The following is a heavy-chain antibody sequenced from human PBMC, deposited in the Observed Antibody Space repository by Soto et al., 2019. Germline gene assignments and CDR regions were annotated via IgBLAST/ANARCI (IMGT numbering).Heavy chain of an antibody. CDR2: MNPNSGNT. Sequence: ASVKVSCKASGYTFTSYDINWVRQATGQGLEWMGWMNPNSGNTGYAQKFQGRVTMTRNTSISTAYMELSSLRSEDTAVYYCAGGNMITVGGVIVHDAFDIWGKGKMVTVS. D-gene: IGHD3-16*02. CDR3: AGGNMITVGGVIVHDAFDI. V-gene: IGHV1-8*01. J-gene: IGHJ3*02. CDR1: GYTFTSYD.